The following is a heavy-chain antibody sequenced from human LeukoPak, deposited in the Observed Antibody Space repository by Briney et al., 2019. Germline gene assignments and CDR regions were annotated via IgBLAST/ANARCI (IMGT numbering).Heavy chain of an antibody. V-gene: IGHV3-66*01. CDR2: IYSGGST. CDR1: GFTVSSNY. Sequence: PGGSLRLSCAASGFTVSSNYMCWVRQAPGKGLEWVSVIYSGGSTYYADSVKGRFTISRDNSKNTLYLQMNSLRAEDTAVYYCARDGGCSGGSCYSGYWGQGTLVTVSS. J-gene: IGHJ4*02. CDR3: ARDGGCSGGSCYSGY. D-gene: IGHD2-15*01.